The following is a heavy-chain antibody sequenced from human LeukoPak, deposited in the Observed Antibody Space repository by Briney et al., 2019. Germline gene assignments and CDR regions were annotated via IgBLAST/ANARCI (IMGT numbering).Heavy chain of an antibody. J-gene: IGHJ4*02. V-gene: IGHV1-24*01. CDR3: ATAGTSSGYYLYYFDY. CDR2: FDPEDGET. D-gene: IGHD3-22*01. CDR1: GYTLTELS. Sequence: ASVKVSCKVSGYTLTELSMHWVRQAPGKGLEWMGGFDPEDGETIYAQKSQGRVTMTEDTSTDTAYMELSSLRSEDTAVYYCATAGTSSGYYLYYFDYWGQGTLVTVSS.